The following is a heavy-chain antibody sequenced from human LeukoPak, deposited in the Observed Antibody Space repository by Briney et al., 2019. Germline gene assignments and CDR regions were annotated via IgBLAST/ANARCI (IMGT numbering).Heavy chain of an antibody. CDR3: AKEVDTVLFDY. D-gene: IGHD5-18*01. CDR1: GFPFISYA. V-gene: IGHV3-23*01. J-gene: IGHJ4*02. Sequence: GSPRLSCAASGFPFISYAMSWVRPAPGKGLEWVSAISGSGGSTYYADSVKGRFTISRDNSKNTLYLQMNSLRAEDTAVYYCAKEVDTVLFDYWGQGTLVTVSS. CDR2: ISGSGGST.